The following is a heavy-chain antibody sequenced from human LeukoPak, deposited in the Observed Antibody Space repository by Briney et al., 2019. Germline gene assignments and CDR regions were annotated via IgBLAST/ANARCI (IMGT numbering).Heavy chain of an antibody. V-gene: IGHV4-39*01. J-gene: IGHJ4*02. D-gene: IGHD2-2*02. Sequence: PSETLSLACTVSGDSISSSDYYWGWIRQPPGKGLEWIGSVYYTGNTYYNPSPMSRVSISLDTSKSQFSLKLSSVTAADTALYYCARQGGYCSSSSCYTSYPFDYWGQGTLVTVSS. CDR2: VYYTGNT. CDR1: GDSISSSDYY. CDR3: ARQGGYCSSSSCYTSYPFDY.